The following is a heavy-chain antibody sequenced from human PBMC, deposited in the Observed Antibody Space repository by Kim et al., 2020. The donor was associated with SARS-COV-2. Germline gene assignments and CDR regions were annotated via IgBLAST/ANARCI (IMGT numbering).Heavy chain of an antibody. CDR1: GDSVSSNSAA. CDR3: ARAILGYCSSASCYQYWFDP. J-gene: IGHJ5*02. V-gene: IGHV6-1*01. Sequence: SQTLSLTCAISGDSVSSNSAAWNWIRQSPSRGLKWLGRTYYKSKWYNDFAVSVKSRITINPNTSKNQFSLQLNSVTPEDTAVYYCARAILGYCSSASCYQYWFDPWGQGTLVTVSS. D-gene: IGHD2-2*01. CDR2: TYYKSKWYN.